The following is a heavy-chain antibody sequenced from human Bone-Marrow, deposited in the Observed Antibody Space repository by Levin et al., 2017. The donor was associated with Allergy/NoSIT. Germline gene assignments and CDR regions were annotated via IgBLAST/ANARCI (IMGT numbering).Heavy chain of an antibody. J-gene: IGHJ5*02. CDR3: AKEGRSGGSCYLGWFDP. CDR2: ISGSGGST. D-gene: IGHD2-15*01. Sequence: SGGSLRLSCAASGFTFSSYAMSWVRQAPGKGLEWVSAISGSGGSTYYADSVKGRFTISRDNSKNTLYLQMNSLRAEDTAVYYCAKEGRSGGSCYLGWFDPWGQGTLVTVSS. V-gene: IGHV3-23*01. CDR1: GFTFSSYA.